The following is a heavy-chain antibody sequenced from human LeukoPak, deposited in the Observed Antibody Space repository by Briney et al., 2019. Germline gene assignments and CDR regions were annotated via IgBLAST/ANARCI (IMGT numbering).Heavy chain of an antibody. Sequence: SETLSLTCAVYGGYFSGYSWTWIRQPPGKGLEWIGEINHSGTSNYNPSLRSRVAVSRDSSKSQFSLKLTSVTAADTAVYFCARGVATRPFFSFRPNAELFFLDSWSQGTLVTVTS. D-gene: IGHD6-6*01. CDR2: INHSGTS. CDR1: GGYFSGYS. J-gene: IGHJ4*02. CDR3: ARGVATRPFFSFRPNAELFFLDS. V-gene: IGHV4-34*01.